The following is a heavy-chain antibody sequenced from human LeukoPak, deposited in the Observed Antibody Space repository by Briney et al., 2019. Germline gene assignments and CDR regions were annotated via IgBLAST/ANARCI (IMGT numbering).Heavy chain of an antibody. CDR3: ARGYGKAGYDFWTGHNPPGAFNI. D-gene: IGHD3/OR15-3a*01. CDR1: GYTFTGYY. J-gene: IGHJ3*02. Sequence: GASVKVSCKASGYTFTGYYMHWVRQAPGQGLEWMGWINPLEGTTDYQQRLQGRVTMTTNTFSNTAYMELRSLRSDDTAVYYCARGYGKAGYDFWTGHNPPGAFNIWGQGTMVTISS. CDR2: INPLEGTT. V-gene: IGHV1/OR15-2*02.